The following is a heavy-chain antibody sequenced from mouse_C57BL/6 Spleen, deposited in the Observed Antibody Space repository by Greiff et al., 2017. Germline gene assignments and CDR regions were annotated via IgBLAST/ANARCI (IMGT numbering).Heavy chain of an antibody. CDR2: IHPSDSAT. CDR3: AMHDGYYAWFAY. Sequence: VQLQQPGAELVKPGASVKVSCKASGYTFTSYWMHWVKQRPGQGLEWIGRIHPSDSATNYNQKFKGKATLTVDKSSSTAYMQLSSLTSDDSAVYYCAMHDGYYAWFAYWGQGTLVTVSA. J-gene: IGHJ3*01. D-gene: IGHD2-3*01. CDR1: GYTFTSYW. V-gene: IGHV1-74*01.